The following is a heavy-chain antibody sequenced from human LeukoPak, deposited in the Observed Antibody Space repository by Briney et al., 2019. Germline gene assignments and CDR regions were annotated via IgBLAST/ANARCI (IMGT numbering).Heavy chain of an antibody. CDR2: IRYDGSNK. J-gene: IGHJ5*02. CDR3: AKDLGRGAYYDFWSGSQNWFDP. D-gene: IGHD3-3*01. V-gene: IGHV3-30*02. Sequence: GGSLRLSCAASGFTFSSYGMHWVRQAPGKGLEWVAFIRYDGSNKYYADSVKGRFTISRDNSKNTLYLQMNSLRAEDTAVYYCAKDLGRGAYYDFWSGSQNWFDPWGQGTLVTVSS. CDR1: GFTFSSYG.